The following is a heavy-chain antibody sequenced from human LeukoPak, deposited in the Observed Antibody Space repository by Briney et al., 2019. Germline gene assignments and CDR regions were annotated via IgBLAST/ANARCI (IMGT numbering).Heavy chain of an antibody. J-gene: IGHJ4*02. CDR3: AKEYPPFVGCDY. D-gene: IGHD1-26*01. Sequence: GGSLRLSCGASGFTFSSSGMQWVRRAPGKGLEWVGVVWSNGINKYYADSVKGRFTISKDNSKNTLSLQMDSLRVEDSGLYYCAKEYPPFVGCDYWGQGILVTVSS. CDR2: VWSNGINK. CDR1: GFTFSSSG. V-gene: IGHV3-33*06.